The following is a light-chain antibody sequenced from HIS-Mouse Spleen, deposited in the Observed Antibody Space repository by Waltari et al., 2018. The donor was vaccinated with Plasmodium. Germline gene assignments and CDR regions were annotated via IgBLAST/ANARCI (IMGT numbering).Light chain of an antibody. Sequence: QSVLTQPPSVSGAPGQRVTISCTGSSSNIGAGYAVQWYQQLPGTAPKLLIYGNSNRPSGVPDRFSGSKSGTSASLAITGLQAEDEADYYCQSYDSSLSGSGVFGGGTKLTVL. V-gene: IGLV1-40*01. CDR1: SSNIGAGYA. J-gene: IGLJ3*02. CDR3: QSYDSSLSGSGV. CDR2: GNS.